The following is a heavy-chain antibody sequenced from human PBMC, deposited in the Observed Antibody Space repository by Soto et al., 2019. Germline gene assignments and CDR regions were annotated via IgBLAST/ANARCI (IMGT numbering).Heavy chain of an antibody. CDR2: IYWDDDE. Sequence: QITLKESGPTLVKPTQTLTLTCTFSGFSLSASDVGVGWIRQPPGKALEWLVVIYWDDDERCSPSLKSRLTITKDTYKTQVVLTMTNMDPVDTATYYCAHASGAGNSAYFDYWGQGILVTVSS. J-gene: IGHJ4*02. V-gene: IGHV2-5*02. CDR3: AHASGAGNSAYFDY. CDR1: GFSLSASDVG. D-gene: IGHD6-13*01.